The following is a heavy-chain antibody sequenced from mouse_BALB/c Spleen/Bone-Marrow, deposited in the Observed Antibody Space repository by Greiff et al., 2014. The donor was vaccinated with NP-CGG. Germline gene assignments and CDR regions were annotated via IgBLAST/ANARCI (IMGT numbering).Heavy chain of an antibody. CDR3: ARENYRYDGGQYYVMDY. V-gene: IGHV2-9*02. CDR2: IWAGGNT. D-gene: IGHD2-14*01. J-gene: IGHJ4*01. Sequence: QVQLQQSGPGLVAPSQSLSITCTVSGFSLTSYGVHWVRQPPGKGLEWLGVIWAGGNTNYNSALMSRLSISKDKCKSQVSLKKNSLQTDVTAMCYCARENYRYDGGQYYVMDYWGQGTSLTVSS. CDR1: GFSLTSYG.